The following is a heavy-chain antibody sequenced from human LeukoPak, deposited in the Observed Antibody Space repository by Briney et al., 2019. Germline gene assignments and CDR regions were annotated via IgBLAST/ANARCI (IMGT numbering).Heavy chain of an antibody. CDR1: GGSISSSY. V-gene: IGHV4-59*01. CDR2: IYYSGST. Sequence: SETLSLTCTVSGGSISSSYWSWIRQPPGKGLEWSGYIYYSGSTNYNPSLKSRVTISVDTSKNQFSLQLSSVTAADTAVYYCARVPSLLRGYFFDYWGQGTLVTVSS. D-gene: IGHD3-22*01. CDR3: ARVPSLLRGYFFDY. J-gene: IGHJ4*02.